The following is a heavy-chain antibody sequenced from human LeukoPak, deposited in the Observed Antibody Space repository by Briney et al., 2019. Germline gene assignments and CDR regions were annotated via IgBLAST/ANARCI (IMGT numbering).Heavy chain of an antibody. CDR2: INPNSGGT. V-gene: IGHV1-2*02. J-gene: IGHJ4*02. D-gene: IGHD3-22*01. CDR1: GYTFTGYY. CDR3: ARGVNYYDSGQPGGTLDY. Sequence: ASVKVSCEASGYTFTGYYMHWVRQAPGQGLEWLGWINPNSGGTNYAQKLQDRVTMTTDTSTSTAYMELRSLRSDDTAVYYCARGVNYYDSGQPGGTLDYWGQGTLVTVSS.